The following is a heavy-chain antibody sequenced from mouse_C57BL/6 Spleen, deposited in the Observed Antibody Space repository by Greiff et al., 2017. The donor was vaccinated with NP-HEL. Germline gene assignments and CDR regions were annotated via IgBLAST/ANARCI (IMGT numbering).Heavy chain of an antibody. Sequence: QVQLQQSGAELVKPGASVKLSCKASGYTFTSYWMQWVKQRPGQGLEWIGEIDPSDSYTNYNQKFKGKATLTVDTSSSTAYMQLSSLTSEDSAVYYCARSGLIYYDYELYAMDYWGQGTSVTVSS. CDR3: ARSGLIYYDYELYAMDY. V-gene: IGHV1-50*01. CDR2: IDPSDSYT. D-gene: IGHD2-4*01. J-gene: IGHJ4*01. CDR1: GYTFTSYW.